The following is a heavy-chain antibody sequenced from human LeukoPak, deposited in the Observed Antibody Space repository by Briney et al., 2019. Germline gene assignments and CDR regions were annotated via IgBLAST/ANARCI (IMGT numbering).Heavy chain of an antibody. CDR3: ARVLIYCGGDCYFFVRTDYYYMDV. V-gene: IGHV1-18*01. J-gene: IGHJ6*03. CDR1: GYTFTSYG. CDR2: ISAYNGNT. Sequence: GASVKVSCKASGYTFTSYGISWVRQAPGQGLEWMGWISAYNGNTNYAQKLQGRVTMTTDTSTSTAYMELRSLRSDDTAVYYCARVLIYCGGDCYFFVRTDYYYMDVWGRGTTVTVSS. D-gene: IGHD2-21*01.